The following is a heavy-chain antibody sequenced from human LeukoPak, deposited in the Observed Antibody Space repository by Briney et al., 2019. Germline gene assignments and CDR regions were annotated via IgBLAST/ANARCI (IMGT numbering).Heavy chain of an antibody. Sequence: ASVKVSCKASGYTFTTYGINWLRQAPGQGLAWMGWISTYNSNTHYAQKLQGRVTMTTDTSTSTAYMELRRLRSDDTAVYYCARRPNHYDTSGYDYWGQGTLVTVSS. CDR1: GYTFTTYG. J-gene: IGHJ4*02. CDR3: ARRPNHYDTSGYDY. D-gene: IGHD3-22*01. V-gene: IGHV1-18*01. CDR2: ISTYNSNT.